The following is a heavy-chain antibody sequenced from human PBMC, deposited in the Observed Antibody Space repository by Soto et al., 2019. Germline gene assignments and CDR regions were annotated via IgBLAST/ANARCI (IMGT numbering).Heavy chain of an antibody. Sequence: PSETLSLTCTVSGGSISISSYYWGWIRQPPGKGLEWIGSIYYSGSTYYNPSLKSRVTISVDTSKNQFSLKLSSVTAADTAVYYCARHGLHYYDSSGYSNWFDPWGQGTLVTVSS. D-gene: IGHD3-22*01. CDR2: IYYSGST. J-gene: IGHJ5*02. CDR1: GGSISISSYY. CDR3: ARHGLHYYDSSGYSNWFDP. V-gene: IGHV4-39*01.